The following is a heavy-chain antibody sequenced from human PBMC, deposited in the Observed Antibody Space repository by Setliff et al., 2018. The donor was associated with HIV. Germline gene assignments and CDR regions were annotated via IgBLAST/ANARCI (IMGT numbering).Heavy chain of an antibody. D-gene: IGHD3-10*01. CDR2: VDPKNGKT. J-gene: IGHJ4*02. Sequence: EASVKVSCKASGYTFTDYYMHWVQQAPGKGLEWMGRVDPKNGKTLYAENLRGRITITADTSTDTAYMELNSLRSEDTVMYYCATLDYYGSQTYNLALHYWGQGTLVTVSS. CDR3: ATLDYYGSQTYNLALHY. CDR1: GYTFTDYY. V-gene: IGHV1-69-2*01.